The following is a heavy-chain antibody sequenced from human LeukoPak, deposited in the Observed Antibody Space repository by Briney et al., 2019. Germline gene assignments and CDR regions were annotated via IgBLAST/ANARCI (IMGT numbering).Heavy chain of an antibody. CDR1: GFTFSNAW. Sequence: GGSLRLSCAASGFTFSNAWMSWVRQAPGKGLEWVGRIKSKTDGGTTDYAAPVKGRFTISRDDSKNTLYLQMNSLKTEDTAVYYCWSGQQLVPSYYYYYMDVWGKGTTVTISS. V-gene: IGHV3-15*01. CDR3: WSGQQLVPSYYYYYMDV. J-gene: IGHJ6*03. D-gene: IGHD6-13*01. CDR2: IKSKTDGGTT.